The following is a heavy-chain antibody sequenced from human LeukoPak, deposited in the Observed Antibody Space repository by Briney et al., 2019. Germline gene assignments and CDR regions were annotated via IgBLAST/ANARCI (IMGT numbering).Heavy chain of an antibody. J-gene: IGHJ4*02. CDR3: ARESQSSTWYVHFDY. CDR1: GVTVSNNY. Sequence: TGGSLRLSCAASGVTVSNNYMSWVRQAPGKGLEWVSVIFGGGGGYYADSVKGRFTISRDNSKNTVYLQMNSLRPEDTAVYYCARESQSSTWYVHFDYWGQGTLVTVSP. CDR2: IFGGGGG. V-gene: IGHV3-53*01. D-gene: IGHD6-13*01.